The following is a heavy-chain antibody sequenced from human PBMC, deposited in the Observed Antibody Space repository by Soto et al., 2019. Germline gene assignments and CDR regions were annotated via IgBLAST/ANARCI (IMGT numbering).Heavy chain of an antibody. V-gene: IGHV1-8*01. CDR3: ARTITYYDFWSGYSIFDP. Sequence: QVQLVQSGAEVKKPGASVKVSCKASGYTFTSYDINWVRQATGQGLEWMGWMNPNSGNTGYAQKXQGRVTMTRNXXIXTXXMELRSLRSEDTAVYYCARTITYYDFWSGYSIFDPWGQGTLVTVSS. CDR1: GYTFTSYD. D-gene: IGHD3-3*01. J-gene: IGHJ5*02. CDR2: MNPNSGNT.